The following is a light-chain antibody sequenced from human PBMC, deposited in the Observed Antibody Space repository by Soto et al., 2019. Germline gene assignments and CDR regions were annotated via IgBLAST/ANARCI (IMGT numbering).Light chain of an antibody. CDR3: QKYGRTPLT. CDR1: EGVSSGY. J-gene: IGKJ1*01. CDR2: GAS. Sequence: EVVLTQSPGTLPLSPGERATLSCRASEGVSSGYLAWYQQKPGQAPRLLIYGASRRATGIPDRFSGSGSGTDFPLTISRLDPEDFAAYHCQKYGRTPLTLGQGPRVDTK. V-gene: IGKV3-20*01.